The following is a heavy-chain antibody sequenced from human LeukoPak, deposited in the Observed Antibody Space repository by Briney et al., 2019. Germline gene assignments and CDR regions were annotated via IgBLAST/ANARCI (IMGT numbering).Heavy chain of an antibody. V-gene: IGHV3-74*01. CDR1: GFTFSTYW. CDR2: INSDGSST. Sequence: PGGSLRPSCAASGFTFSTYWMHWVRQAPGTGLVWVSRINSDGSSTTCADSVKGRFTISRDNAKNTLSLQMNSLRAEDTAVYYCTRQQLDAFDIWGPGTMVTVSS. CDR3: TRQQLDAFDI. D-gene: IGHD6-13*01. J-gene: IGHJ3*02.